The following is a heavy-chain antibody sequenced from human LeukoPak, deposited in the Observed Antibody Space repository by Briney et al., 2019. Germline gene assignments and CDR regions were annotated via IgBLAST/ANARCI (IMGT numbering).Heavy chain of an antibody. J-gene: IGHJ2*01. D-gene: IGHD1-1*01. V-gene: IGHV3-21*01. CDR1: GFTFSSYS. CDR2: ISSSSSYI. CDR3: ARLQGTRDFDL. Sequence: GGPLRLSCAASGFTFSSYSMNWVRQAPGKGLEWVSSISSSSSYIYYADSVKGRFTISRDNAKNSLYLQMNSLRAEDTAVYYCARLQGTRDFDLWGRGTLVTVSS.